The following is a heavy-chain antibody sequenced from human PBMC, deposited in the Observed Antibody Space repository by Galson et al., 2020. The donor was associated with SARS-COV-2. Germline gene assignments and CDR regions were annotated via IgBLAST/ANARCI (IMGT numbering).Heavy chain of an antibody. Sequence: GGSLRLSCTASGFISSNYALHWVSQAPGKGLEWVALISYDGSNTQYAESVKGRFSISRDNSKGTVYLQMTSLTPEDRAVYYCARDQYYDYLWDMYSGSRRTRPLDAFDIWGRGTMVTVSS. CDR3: ARDQYYDYLWDMYSGSRRTRPLDAFDI. J-gene: IGHJ3*02. CDR1: GFISSNYA. V-gene: IGHV3-30-3*01. CDR2: ISYDGSNT. D-gene: IGHD3-16*01.